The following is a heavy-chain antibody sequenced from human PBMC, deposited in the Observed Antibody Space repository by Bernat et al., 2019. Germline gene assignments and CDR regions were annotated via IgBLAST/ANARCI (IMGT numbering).Heavy chain of an antibody. Sequence: QVQLQESGPGLVKPSQTLSLTCTVSGGSISSGSYYWSWIRQPAGKGLEWIGRIYTSGSTNYNPSLKSRVTISVGTSKNQFSLKRGSVTAADTAVYYCASGVSYYYGSGSYYYYGMDVWGQGTTVTVSS. CDR3: ASGVSYYYGSGSYYYYGMDV. CDR1: GGSISSGSYY. V-gene: IGHV4-61*02. J-gene: IGHJ6*02. CDR2: IYTSGST. D-gene: IGHD3-10*01.